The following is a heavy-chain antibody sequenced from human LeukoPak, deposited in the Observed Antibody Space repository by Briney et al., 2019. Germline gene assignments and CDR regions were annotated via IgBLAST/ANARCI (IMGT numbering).Heavy chain of an antibody. D-gene: IGHD6-19*01. CDR1: GYTFTSYA. V-gene: IGHV3-30*04. CDR3: ARVGQWLVRAFDY. Sequence: SCKTSGYTFTSYAMHWVRQAPGKGLEWVAVISYDGSNKYYADSVKGRFTTSRDNSKNTLYLQMNSLRAEDTAVYYCARVGQWLVRAFDYWGQGTLATVSS. J-gene: IGHJ4*02. CDR2: ISYDGSNK.